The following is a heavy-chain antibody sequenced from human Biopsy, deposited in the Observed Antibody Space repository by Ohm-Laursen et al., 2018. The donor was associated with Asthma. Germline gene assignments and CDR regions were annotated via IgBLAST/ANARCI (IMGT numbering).Heavy chain of an antibody. CDR1: GDSISTTNY. J-gene: IGHJ5*02. CDR2: VYYSGTS. CDR3: ARHWSGNGWQDMYNYFDP. V-gene: IGHV4-39*01. Sequence: SDTLSLTCSVSGDSISTTNYWSWIRQPPGKRLEWIGSVYYSGTSSYNPSLKGRLTISVATSKNQFSLNLGFVTAADTAVYYCARHWSGNGWQDMYNYFDPWGRGTLVTVSS. D-gene: IGHD6-19*01.